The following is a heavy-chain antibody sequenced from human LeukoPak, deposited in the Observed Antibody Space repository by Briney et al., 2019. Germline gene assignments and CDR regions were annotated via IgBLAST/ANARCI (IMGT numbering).Heavy chain of an antibody. CDR1: GFTISSYF. V-gene: IGHV3-23*01. J-gene: IGHJ4*02. CDR3: AKGAYDYIEVAYFDY. CDR2: IIGSGGST. Sequence: PGGSLRLSCAASGFTISSYFMSWVRQAPGKGLEWVSGIIGSGGSTYYADSVKGRFTISGDNSKNTLYLQVNSLTAEDTAVYYCAKGAYDYIEVAYFDYWGQGTLVTVSS. D-gene: IGHD5-12*01.